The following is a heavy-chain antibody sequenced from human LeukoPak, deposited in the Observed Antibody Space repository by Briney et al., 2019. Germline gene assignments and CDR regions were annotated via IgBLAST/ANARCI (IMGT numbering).Heavy chain of an antibody. CDR3: ARVSSRGGQVKYQLLGPFDY. CDR2: IIPIFGTSGTA. CDR1: GGTFNSYA. Sequence: SVKVSCKASGGTFNSYAINWVRQAPGQGLKWMGGIIPIFGTSGTAYYPQKFQGRVTITADESTSTAYMELSSLRSEDTAVYYCARVSSRGGQVKYQLLGPFDYWGQGTLVTVSS. D-gene: IGHD2-2*01. V-gene: IGHV1-69*13. J-gene: IGHJ4*02.